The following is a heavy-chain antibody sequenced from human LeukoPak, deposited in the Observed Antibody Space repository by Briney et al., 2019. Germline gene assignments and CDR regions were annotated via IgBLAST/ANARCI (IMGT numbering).Heavy chain of an antibody. CDR2: IYYSGST. D-gene: IGHD2-21*02. V-gene: IGHV4-61*01. CDR3: ATHCGGDCSHDAFDT. J-gene: IGHJ3*02. Sequence: SETLSLTCTVSGGSISSSSYYWSWIRQPPGKGLEWIGYIYYSGSTNYNPSLKSRVTISVDTSKNQFSLKLSSVTAADTAVYYCATHCGGDCSHDAFDTWGQGTMVTVSS. CDR1: GGSISSSSYY.